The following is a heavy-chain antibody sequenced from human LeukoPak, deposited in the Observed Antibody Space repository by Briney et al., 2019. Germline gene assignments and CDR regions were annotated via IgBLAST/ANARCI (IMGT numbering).Heavy chain of an antibody. V-gene: IGHV3-21*01. D-gene: IGHD3-16*01. Sequence: GGSLRLSCAASGFGFSTYSMIWVRQAPGKGLEWVSSVSGTSEYIYYADSVKGRFTISRDNAKNSLYLQMNSLRAEDTAVYYCARIGISGGGYDYWGQGTLVTISS. CDR3: ARIGISGGGYDY. CDR2: VSGTSEYI. CDR1: GFGFSTYS. J-gene: IGHJ4*02.